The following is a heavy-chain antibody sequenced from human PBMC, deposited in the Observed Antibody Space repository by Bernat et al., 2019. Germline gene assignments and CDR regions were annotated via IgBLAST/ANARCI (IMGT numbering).Heavy chain of an antibody. CDR3: ARRAYSSGGFDA. J-gene: IGHJ5*02. V-gene: IGHV5-51*03. Sequence: EVQLVQSGAEVKKPGESLKISCKGSGYSFTSYWIGWVRQMPGKGLGWMGVIYHGDSDTRYSPSFQAAATSSGDKSISTAYLQWSSLKASDNAVYYCARRAYSSGGFDAWGQGTLVTVSS. CDR1: GYSFTSYW. CDR2: IYHGDSDT. D-gene: IGHD6-19*01.